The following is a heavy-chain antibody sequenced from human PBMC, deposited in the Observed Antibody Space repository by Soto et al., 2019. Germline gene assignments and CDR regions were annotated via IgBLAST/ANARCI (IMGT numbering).Heavy chain of an antibody. CDR2: ISGSGGST. CDR3: AKAVSGATTWPSDY. D-gene: IGHD1-26*01. Sequence: GGSLRLSCAASGFTFSSYAMSWVRQAPGKGLGWVSAISGSGGSTYYADSVKGRFTISRDNSKNTLYLQMNSLRAEDTAVYYCAKAVSGATTWPSDYWGQGTLVTVSS. V-gene: IGHV3-23*01. J-gene: IGHJ4*02. CDR1: GFTFSSYA.